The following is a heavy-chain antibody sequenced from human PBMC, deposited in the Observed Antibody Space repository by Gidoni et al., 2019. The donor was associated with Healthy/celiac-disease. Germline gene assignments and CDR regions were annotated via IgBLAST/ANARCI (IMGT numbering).Heavy chain of an antibody. V-gene: IGHV3-15*01. D-gene: IGHD6-19*01. CDR2: IKSKTDGGTT. CDR3: TTDGWSIAVAGGGVAFDI. CDR1: GFTFSNAW. Sequence: EVQLVESGGGLVKPGGSLRLSCAASGFTFSNAWMSWVRQAPGKGLEWVGRIKSKTDGGTTDYAAPVKGRFTISRDDSKNTLYLQMNSLKTEDTAVYYCTTDGWSIAVAGGGVAFDIWGQGTMVTVSS. J-gene: IGHJ3*02.